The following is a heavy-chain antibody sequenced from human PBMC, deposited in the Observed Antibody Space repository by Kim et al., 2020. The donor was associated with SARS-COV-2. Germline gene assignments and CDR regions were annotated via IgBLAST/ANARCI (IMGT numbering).Heavy chain of an antibody. V-gene: IGHV3-43*02. CDR2: ISADGDGA. Sequence: GGSLRLSCVGSGFVFQHFAMHWVRQAPGKGLEWIALISADGDGAAYADSVRGRFTISRDNSKNSLFLELRNLGADDTGLYYCAKNSDFGMDVWGQGSTVTVS. J-gene: IGHJ6*02. CDR3: AKNSDFGMDV. D-gene: IGHD3-3*01. CDR1: GFVFQHFA.